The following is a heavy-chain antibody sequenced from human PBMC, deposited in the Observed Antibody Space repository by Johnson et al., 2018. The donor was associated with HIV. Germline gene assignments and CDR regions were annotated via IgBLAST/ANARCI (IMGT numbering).Heavy chain of an antibody. V-gene: IGHV3-64*01. J-gene: IGHJ3*02. Sequence: VQLVESGGGVVQPGRSLRLSCAASGFTFSTYAMHWVRQAPGKGLEYVSAISSNGGSTYYANYVKGRFTISRDNSKNTLYLQMGSLRAEDMAVYYCAREGHGAFDIWGQGTMVTVSS. CDR3: AREGHGAFDI. CDR2: ISSNGGST. CDR1: GFTFSTYA.